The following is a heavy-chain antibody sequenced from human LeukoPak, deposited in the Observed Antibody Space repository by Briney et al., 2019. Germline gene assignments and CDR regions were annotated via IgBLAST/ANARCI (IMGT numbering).Heavy chain of an antibody. CDR3: AKDPYCANNFPEYFQH. V-gene: IGHV3-23*01. CDR1: GFTFSSYA. J-gene: IGHJ1*01. CDR2: ISGSGHKT. D-gene: IGHD1-20*01. Sequence: GGSLRLSCPASGFTFSSYAMSWVRQAPGKGLEWVASISGSGHKTYYADSVRGRFTVSRDSSRNTVYLQMKSLSAEDTAVYYCAKDPYCANNFPEYFQHWGQGTLVTVSS.